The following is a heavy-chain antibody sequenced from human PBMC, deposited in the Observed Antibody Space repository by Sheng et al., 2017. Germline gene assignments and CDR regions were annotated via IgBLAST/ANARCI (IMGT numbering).Heavy chain of an antibody. CDR1: GGSFSGYY. J-gene: IGHJ6*02. D-gene: IGHD6-13*01. CDR2: INHSGST. V-gene: IGHV4-34*01. Sequence: QVQLQQWGAGLLKPSETLSLTCAVYGGSFSGYYWSWIRQPPGKGLEWIGEINHSGSTNYNPSLKSRVTISVDTSKNQFSLKLSSVTAADTAVYYCAISGLEEAGIAAADGMDVWGQGPRSPSP. CDR3: AISGLEEAGIAAADGMDV.